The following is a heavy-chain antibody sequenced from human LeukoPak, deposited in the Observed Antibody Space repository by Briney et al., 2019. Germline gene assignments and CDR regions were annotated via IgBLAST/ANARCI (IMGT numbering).Heavy chain of an antibody. V-gene: IGHV1-2*04. J-gene: IGHJ5*02. CDR3: ARGYYDSSALVVWFDP. D-gene: IGHD3-22*01. Sequence: ASVKVSCKASGYIFSNYGISWVRQAPGQGLEWMGWINPNSGGTNYAQKFQGWVTMTRDTSISTAYMELSRLRSDDTAVYYCARGYYDSSALVVWFDPWGQGTLVTVSS. CDR1: GYIFSNYG. CDR2: INPNSGGT.